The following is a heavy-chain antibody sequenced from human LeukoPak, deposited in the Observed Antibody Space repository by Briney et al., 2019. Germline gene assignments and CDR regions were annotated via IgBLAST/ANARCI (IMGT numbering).Heavy chain of an antibody. V-gene: IGHV1-2*06. CDR1: GYTFTGYY. D-gene: IGHD2-2*01. Sequence: ASVKVSCKASGYTFTGYYMHWVRQAPGQGLEWVGRINPNSGGTNYAQKFQGRVTMTRDTSISTAYMELSRLRSDDTAVYYCARMSPLPGGVVAFDIWGQGTMVTVSS. CDR3: ARMSPLPGGVVAFDI. J-gene: IGHJ3*02. CDR2: INPNSGGT.